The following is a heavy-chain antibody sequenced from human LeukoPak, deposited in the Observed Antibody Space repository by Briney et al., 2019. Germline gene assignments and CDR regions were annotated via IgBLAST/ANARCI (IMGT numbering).Heavy chain of an antibody. CDR1: GFTFSSYS. D-gene: IGHD1-26*01. J-gene: IGHJ4*02. V-gene: IGHV3-48*01. CDR3: ARGRYSGSYLVDY. Sequence: SGGSLRLSCAASGFTFSSYSMNWVRQAPGKGLEWVSYISSSSSTIYYADSVEGRFTISRDNAKNSLYLQMNSLRAEDTAVYYCARGRYSGSYLVDYWGQGTLVTVSS. CDR2: ISSSSSTI.